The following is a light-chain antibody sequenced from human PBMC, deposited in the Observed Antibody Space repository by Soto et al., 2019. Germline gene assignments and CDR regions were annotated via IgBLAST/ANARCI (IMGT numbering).Light chain of an antibody. Sequence: QSALTQPASLSGSPGQSITISCTGTSSDIGAYDYVSWFQQHPGKAPKLMISEVNNRPSGVSNRFSGSKSGNTAYLTISGLQVEDEAEYFYFSFKTTSTHVSGTGTKVTVL. CDR1: SSDIGAYDY. CDR2: EVN. J-gene: IGLJ1*01. V-gene: IGLV2-14*01. CDR3: FSFKTTSTHV.